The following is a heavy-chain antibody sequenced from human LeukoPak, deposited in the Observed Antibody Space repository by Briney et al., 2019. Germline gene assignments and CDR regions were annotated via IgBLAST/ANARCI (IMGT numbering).Heavy chain of an antibody. D-gene: IGHD3-22*01. J-gene: IGHJ3*02. V-gene: IGHV1-69*05. CDR3: ARVYYYDSSGTNDAFDI. Sequence: ASVKVSCKASGGTFSSYAISWVRQAPGQGLEWMGGIIPIFGTANYAQKFQGRVTMTTDTSTSTAYMELRSLRSDDTAVYYCARVYYYDSSGTNDAFDIWGQGTMVTVSS. CDR1: GGTFSSYA. CDR2: IIPIFGTA.